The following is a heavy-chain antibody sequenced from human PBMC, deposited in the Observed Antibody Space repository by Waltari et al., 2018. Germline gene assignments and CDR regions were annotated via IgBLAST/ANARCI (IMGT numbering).Heavy chain of an antibody. Sequence: QVQLVQSGSELKKPGASVKVSCKSSGYTFTSYALNWVRQAPGQGLGWMGWINTNTGNPTYAQGFTGRFVFSLDTSGSTVSLQISSLKAEDTAVYYCASEHSRGMDVWGQGTTVIVSS. V-gene: IGHV7-4-1*02. J-gene: IGHJ6*02. CDR2: INTNTGNP. CDR1: GYTFTSYA. CDR3: ASEHSRGMDV.